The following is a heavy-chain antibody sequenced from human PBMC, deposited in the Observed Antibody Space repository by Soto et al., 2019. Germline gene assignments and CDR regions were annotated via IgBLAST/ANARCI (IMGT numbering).Heavy chain of an antibody. Sequence: EVQLVESGGGLIQTGGSLRLSCAASGFTVRSNYMSWVRQAPGKGLEWVSVIYSGGSTYYADSVKGRFTISRDNSKNTLYLQMNSLRAEDTAVYYCARHITMDPLLLYWGQGTLVTVSS. CDR2: IYSGGST. J-gene: IGHJ4*02. CDR1: GFTVRSNY. D-gene: IGHD3-10*01. CDR3: ARHITMDPLLLY. V-gene: IGHV3-53*01.